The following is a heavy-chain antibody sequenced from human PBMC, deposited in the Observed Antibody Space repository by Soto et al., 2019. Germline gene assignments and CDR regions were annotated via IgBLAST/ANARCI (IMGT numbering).Heavy chain of an antibody. CDR3: ATSNWFDP. V-gene: IGHV4-31*03. Sequence: SETLSLTFTVSGGSISSGGYYWSWIRQHPVKVLEFICYIYYXCXXXXXXSLXXXXTXSLXXSKXXXSXXXXXXXXXDTAVYYCATSNWFDPWGQGTLVTVSS. J-gene: IGHJ5*02. CDR2: IYYXCXX. CDR1: GGSISSGGYY.